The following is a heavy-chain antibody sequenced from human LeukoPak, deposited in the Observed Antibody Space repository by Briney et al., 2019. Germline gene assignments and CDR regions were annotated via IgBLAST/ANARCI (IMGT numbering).Heavy chain of an antibody. CDR2: ITGSGGST. J-gene: IGHJ4*02. V-gene: IGHV3-23*01. D-gene: IGHD3-16*02. CDR3: AKAGDYVWGSYRYCDY. CDR1: GFTFSSYA. Sequence: GGSLRLSCAASGFTFSSYAMSWVRQAPGKGLEWVSAITGSGGSTYYADSVKGRFTISRDNSKNTLYLQMNSLRAEDKAVYYCAKAGDYVWGSYRYCDYWGQGTLVTVSS.